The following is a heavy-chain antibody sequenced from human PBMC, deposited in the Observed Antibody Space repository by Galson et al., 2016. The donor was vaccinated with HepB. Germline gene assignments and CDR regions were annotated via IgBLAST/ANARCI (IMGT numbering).Heavy chain of an antibody. CDR1: GYTFTYYY. CDR2: INAANDNT. CDR3: TALHYDILTGFQYFDN. V-gene: IGHV1/OR15-3*02. D-gene: IGHD3-9*01. J-gene: IGHJ4*02. Sequence: SVKVSCKASGYTFTYYYMYWVRQAPGQRLEWMGWINAANDNTKYSHKFQGRITMTRDTSATTSYMELSSLRSEDTAVYYCTALHYDILTGFQYFDNWGQGSLVTVSS.